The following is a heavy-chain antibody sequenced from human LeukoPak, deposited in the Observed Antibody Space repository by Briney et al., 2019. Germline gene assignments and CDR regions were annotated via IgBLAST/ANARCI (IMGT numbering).Heavy chain of an antibody. J-gene: IGHJ4*02. CDR2: IYTSGST. Sequence: PSQTLSLTCTVSGGSISSGSYYSSWIRQPAGKGLEWIGRIYTSGSTNYNPSLKSRVTISVDRFKNQFSLKLSSVTAADPAVYYCARGGGDPVVVIGGTFDYWGQGTLVTVSS. D-gene: IGHD2-21*01. CDR1: GGSISSGSYY. CDR3: ARGGGDPVVVIGGTFDY. V-gene: IGHV4-61*02.